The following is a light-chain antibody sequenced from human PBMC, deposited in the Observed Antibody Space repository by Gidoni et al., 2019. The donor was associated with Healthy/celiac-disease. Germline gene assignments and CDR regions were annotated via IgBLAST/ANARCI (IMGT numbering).Light chain of an antibody. Sequence: DIQMTQSPSSLSASVGDRVTITCRASQSISSYLNWYQQKPGKAPKLLIYAASSLQSGVPSRFSGSGPGTDFTLTISSLQPEDFATYYCQQSYSTPITFXXXTRLEIK. J-gene: IGKJ5*01. CDR1: QSISSY. CDR2: AAS. V-gene: IGKV1-39*01. CDR3: QQSYSTPIT.